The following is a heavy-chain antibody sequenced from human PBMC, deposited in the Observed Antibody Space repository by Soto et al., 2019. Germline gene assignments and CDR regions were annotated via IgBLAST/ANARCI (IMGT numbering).Heavy chain of an antibody. Sequence: QLHLVESGGGVVQPGTSLRLSCTASGFMFKSYVMHWVRQAPGKGLEWVALTSYDGNNKYYGDSVKGRFTVSRDNSKNTLHLQMDSLRPEDTALYYCARWGTTGGFDLWSQGTLVSVSS. CDR3: ARWGTTGGFDL. CDR1: GFMFKSYV. J-gene: IGHJ4*02. CDR2: TSYDGNNK. V-gene: IGHV3-30*19. D-gene: IGHD3-16*01.